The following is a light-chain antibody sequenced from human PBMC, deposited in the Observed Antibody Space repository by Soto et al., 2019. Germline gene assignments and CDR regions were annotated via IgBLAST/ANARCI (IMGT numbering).Light chain of an antibody. V-gene: IGKV3-15*01. Sequence: EIVMTQSPATLSVSPEERVILSCRASQSVGSTLDWYQQKPGQAPRLLIRGASTRATGVPARFSGSGSGTEVTLTIGSLQSEDFAVYYCQQYSTSLTFGGGTTLEIK. CDR2: GAS. CDR3: QQYSTSLT. J-gene: IGKJ4*02. CDR1: QSVGST.